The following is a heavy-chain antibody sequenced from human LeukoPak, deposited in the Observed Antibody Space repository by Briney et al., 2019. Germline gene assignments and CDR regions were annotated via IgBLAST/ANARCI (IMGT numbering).Heavy chain of an antibody. V-gene: IGHV4-61*01. CDR3: AGGEGSGNPFDP. J-gene: IGHJ5*02. Sequence: SETLSLTCTVSGASFSSGTYYWSWIRQPPGKGLEWIGYFYHSGSTYYNPSLKSRVTISADTSKNQFSLRLNSVTAADTAVYFCAGGEGSGNPFDPWGQGILVIVSS. CDR2: FYHSGST. CDR1: GASFSSGTYY. D-gene: IGHD3-10*01.